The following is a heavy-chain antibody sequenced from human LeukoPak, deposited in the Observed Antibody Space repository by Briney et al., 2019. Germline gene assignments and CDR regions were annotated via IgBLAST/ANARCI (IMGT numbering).Heavy chain of an antibody. CDR1: GYTFTDYY. V-gene: IGHV1-2*02. J-gene: IGHJ5*02. CDR3: ARADRLDGAPYLIGP. Sequence: GASVKLSCKTYGYTFTDYYLHWVRQAPGQGLEWMSWINPDSGVTSSAQKFRGRFSMTRDTSIGTIYMEVAWLTSEDTAIYYCARADRLDGAPYLIGPWGQGTLVTVSS. CDR2: INPDSGVT. D-gene: IGHD2-21*01.